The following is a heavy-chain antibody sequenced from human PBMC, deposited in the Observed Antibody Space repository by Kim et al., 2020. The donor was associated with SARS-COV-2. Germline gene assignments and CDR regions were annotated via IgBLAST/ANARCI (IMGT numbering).Heavy chain of an antibody. D-gene: IGHD6-19*01. CDR3: AREPIAVAGNSLDAFDI. J-gene: IGHJ3*02. CDR1: GGSISSYY. V-gene: IGHV4-4*07. CDR2: IYTSGST. Sequence: SETLSLTCTVSGGSISSYYWSWIRQPAGKGLEWIGRIYTSGSTNYNPSLKSRVTMSVDTSKNQFSLKLSSVTAADTAVYYCAREPIAVAGNSLDAFDIWGQGTMVTVSS.